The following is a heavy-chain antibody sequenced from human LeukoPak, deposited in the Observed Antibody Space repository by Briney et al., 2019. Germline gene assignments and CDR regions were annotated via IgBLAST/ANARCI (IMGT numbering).Heavy chain of an antibody. CDR1: GGSISSYY. CDR3: AREGGAISFIDY. CDR2: IYNSGST. V-gene: IGHV4-59*01. J-gene: IGHJ4*02. D-gene: IGHD3-16*02. Sequence: PSETLSLTCTVSGGSISSYYWSWIRQPPGKGQEWIGYIYNSGSTNYTPSLKSRVTISIDTSKNQFSLKLSSVTAADTAVYYCAREGGAISFIDYWGQGTLVTVPS.